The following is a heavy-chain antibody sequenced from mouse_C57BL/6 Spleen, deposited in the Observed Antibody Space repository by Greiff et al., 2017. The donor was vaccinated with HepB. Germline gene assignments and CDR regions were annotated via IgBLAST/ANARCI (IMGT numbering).Heavy chain of an antibody. V-gene: IGHV3-6*01. J-gene: IGHJ2*01. CDR1: GYSITSGYY. CDR2: ISYDGSN. Sequence: EVQVVESGPGLVKPSQSLSLTCSVTGYSITSGYYWNWIRQFPGNKLEWMGYISYDGSNNYNPSLKNRISITRDPSKNQFFLKLNSVTTEDTATYYCARQEAFYYFDYWGQGTTLTVSS. CDR3: ARQEAFYYFDY.